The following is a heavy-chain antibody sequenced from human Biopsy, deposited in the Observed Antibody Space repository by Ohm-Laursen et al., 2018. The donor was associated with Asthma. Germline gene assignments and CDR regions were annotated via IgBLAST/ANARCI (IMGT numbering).Heavy chain of an antibody. D-gene: IGHD3-22*01. CDR2: LIPVLGTP. CDR1: GDSFSNYA. J-gene: IGHJ5*02. V-gene: IGHV1-69*13. CDR3: ARADRYYYDSSGYTEWFDP. Sequence: SVKVSCNASGDSFSNYAISWVRQAPGQGLEWMGGLIPVLGTPDHAQMFEGRVTITADESTSTAYMELSSLRSEDTAVYYCARADRYYYDSSGYTEWFDPWGQGTLVTVSS.